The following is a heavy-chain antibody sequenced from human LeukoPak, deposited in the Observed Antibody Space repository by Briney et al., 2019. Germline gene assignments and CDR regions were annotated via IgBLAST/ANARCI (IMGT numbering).Heavy chain of an antibody. CDR2: INPNSGGT. D-gene: IGHD4-23*01. CDR1: GYTFTSYG. V-gene: IGHV1-2*02. CDR3: ARADYGGNSWRYYYYYMDV. J-gene: IGHJ6*03. Sequence: ASVKVSCKASGYTFTSYGISWVRQAPGQGLEWMGWINPNSGGTNYAQKFQGRVTMTRDTSISTAYMELSRLRSDDTAVYYCARADYGGNSWRYYYYYMDVWGKGTTVTVSS.